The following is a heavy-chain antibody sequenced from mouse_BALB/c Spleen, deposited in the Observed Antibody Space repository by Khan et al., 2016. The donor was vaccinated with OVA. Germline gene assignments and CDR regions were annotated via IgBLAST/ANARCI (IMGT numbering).Heavy chain of an antibody. D-gene: IGHD2-1*01. J-gene: IGHJ3*01. V-gene: IGHV1S137*01. CDR1: GYIFTDFS. CDR3: ARGGGNYRFAY. Sequence: QVQLQQSGAELVRPGVSVKISCKGSGYIFTDFSMHWVKRSHAKSLEWIGVISTYYGDSIYNQNFKDKATLTVEKSSSTAYMELARLTSEDSAIYYGARGGGNYRFAYWGQGTLVTVSA. CDR2: ISTYYGDS.